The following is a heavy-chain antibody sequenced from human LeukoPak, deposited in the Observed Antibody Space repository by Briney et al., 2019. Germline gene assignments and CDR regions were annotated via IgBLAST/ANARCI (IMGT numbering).Heavy chain of an antibody. J-gene: IGHJ2*01. CDR2: ISGGGGYT. Sequence: GGSLRLSCAASGFTFDDYAMHWVRQAPGKGLEWVSAISGGGGYTYYADSVKGRFTISRDNSKNTVYLQMSSLRAGDTAVYYCAKEGNTYYYDSSGSLPFWYFDLWGRGTLVTVSS. V-gene: IGHV3-23*01. CDR3: AKEGNTYYYDSSGSLPFWYFDL. D-gene: IGHD3-22*01. CDR1: GFTFDDYA.